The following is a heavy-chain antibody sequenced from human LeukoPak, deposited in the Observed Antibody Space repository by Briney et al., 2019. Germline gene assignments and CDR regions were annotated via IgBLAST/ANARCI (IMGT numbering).Heavy chain of an antibody. Sequence: PGGSLRLSCAASGFTFSSYAMSWVRQAPGKGLEWVANIKQDGSEKYYVDSVKGRFTISRDNAKNSLYLQMNSLRAEDTAVYYCARVWGGFDYWGQGTLVTVSS. CDR3: ARVWGGFDY. CDR2: IKQDGSEK. D-gene: IGHD3-16*01. CDR1: GFTFSSYA. V-gene: IGHV3-7*01. J-gene: IGHJ4*02.